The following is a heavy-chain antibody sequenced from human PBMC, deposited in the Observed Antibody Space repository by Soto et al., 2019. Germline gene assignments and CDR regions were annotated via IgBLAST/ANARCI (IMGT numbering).Heavy chain of an antibody. CDR1: GVTFSSFW. Sequence: GSLRLSCAAAGVTFSSFWRHWVRQAPGEGPVWVSHITSDGSGTNYADSVKGRFTISRDNAKNTLYLQMNSLRAEDTAVYYCARDRGATNWFDPWGQGTLVTVSS. V-gene: IGHV3-74*01. CDR2: ITSDGSGT. CDR3: ARDRGATNWFDP. D-gene: IGHD1-26*01. J-gene: IGHJ5*02.